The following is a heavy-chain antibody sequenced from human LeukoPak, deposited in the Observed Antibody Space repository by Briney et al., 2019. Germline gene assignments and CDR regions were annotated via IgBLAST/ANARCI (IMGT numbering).Heavy chain of an antibody. V-gene: IGHV3-30*18. J-gene: IGHJ4*02. D-gene: IGHD3-22*01. CDR3: AKDYYDSSGYSVLDY. Sequence: GRSLRLSCAASGSTFSSYGMHWVRQAPGKGLEWVAVISYDGSNKYYADSVKGRFTISRDNSKNTLYLQMNSLRAEDTAVYYCAKDYYDSSGYSVLDYWSQGTLVTVSS. CDR1: GSTFSSYG. CDR2: ISYDGSNK.